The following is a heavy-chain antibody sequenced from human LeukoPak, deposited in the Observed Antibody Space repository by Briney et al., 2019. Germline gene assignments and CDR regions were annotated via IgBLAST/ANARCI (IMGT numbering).Heavy chain of an antibody. CDR3: ASPAYGDYNAFDI. J-gene: IGHJ3*02. Sequence: PGRSLRLSCAASGFTFSSYAMHWVRQAPGKGLEWVAVISYDGSNKYYADSVKGRFTISRDNSKNTLCLQMNSLRAEDTAVYYCASPAYGDYNAFDIWGQGTMVTVSS. CDR1: GFTFSSYA. CDR2: ISYDGSNK. V-gene: IGHV3-30-3*01. D-gene: IGHD4-17*01.